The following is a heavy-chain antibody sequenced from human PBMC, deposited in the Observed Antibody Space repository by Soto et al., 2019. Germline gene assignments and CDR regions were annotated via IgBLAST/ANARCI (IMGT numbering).Heavy chain of an antibody. V-gene: IGHV1-69*13. D-gene: IGHD3-3*01. J-gene: IGHJ6*02. Sequence: SVKVSCKASGGTFSSYAIIWVRQAPGQGLEWMGGIIPIFGTANYAQKFQGRVTITADESTSTAYMELSSLRSEDTAVYYCARDRGLFTIFGVVTYGMDVWGQGTTVTVS. CDR3: ARDRGLFTIFGVVTYGMDV. CDR1: GGTFSSYA. CDR2: IIPIFGTA.